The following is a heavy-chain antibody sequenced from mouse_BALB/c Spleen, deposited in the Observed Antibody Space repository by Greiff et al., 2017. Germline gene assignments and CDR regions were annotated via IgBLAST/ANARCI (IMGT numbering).Heavy chain of an antibody. J-gene: IGHJ4*01. D-gene: IGHD1-3*01. V-gene: IGHV1-69*01. CDR1: GYTFTDYW. Sequence: QVQLQQPGAELVMPGASVKMSCKASGYTFTDYWMHWVKQRPGQGLEWIGAIDTSDSYTSYNQKFKGKATLTVDESSSTAYMQLSSLTSEDSAVYYCARGGGKGAMDYWGQGTSVTVSS. CDR3: ARGGGKGAMDY. CDR2: IDTSDSYT.